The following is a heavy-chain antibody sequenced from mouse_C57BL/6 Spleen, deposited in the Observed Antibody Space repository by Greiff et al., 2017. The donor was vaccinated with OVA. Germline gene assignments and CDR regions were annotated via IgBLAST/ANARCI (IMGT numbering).Heavy chain of an antibody. CDR1: GPTFTSPG. D-gene: IGHD3-2*02. J-gene: IGHJ2*01. CDR3: AREETAQATFDY. V-gene: IGHV1-7*01. CDR2: IKPSSGYT. Sequence: VQLQQPGVDLANLGAQAKLSGKASGPTFTSPGIPGVKQWPGQGLEWIVYIKPSSGYTKYNQKFKDKATLTANKSSSTAYMQLSSLTYEDSAVYYCAREETAQATFDYWGQGTTLTVSS.